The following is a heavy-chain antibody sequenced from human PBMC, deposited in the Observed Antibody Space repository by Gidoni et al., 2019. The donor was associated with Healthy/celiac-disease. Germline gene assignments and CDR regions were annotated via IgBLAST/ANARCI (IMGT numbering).Heavy chain of an antibody. CDR1: GFTFSNAW. Sequence: EVQLVESGGGLVKPGGSLRLSCAASGFTFSNAWMSWVRQAPGKGLEWVGRIKSKTDGGTTDYAAPVKGRFTISRDDSKNTLYLQMNSLKTEDTAVYYCTTGITMVRGVILDYWGQGTLVTVSS. CDR2: IKSKTDGGTT. D-gene: IGHD3-10*01. V-gene: IGHV3-15*01. CDR3: TTGITMVRGVILDY. J-gene: IGHJ4*02.